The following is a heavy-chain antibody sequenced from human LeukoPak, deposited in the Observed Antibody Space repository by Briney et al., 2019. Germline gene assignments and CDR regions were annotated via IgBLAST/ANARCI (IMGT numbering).Heavy chain of an antibody. CDR1: GFTFSSYS. CDR3: AREHSGYDFPGRDYYYMDV. V-gene: IGHV3-21*01. J-gene: IGHJ6*03. Sequence: GGSLRLSCAASGFTFSSYSMNWVRQAPGEGLEWVSSISSSSSYIYYADSVKGRFTISRDNAKNSLYLQMNSLRAEDTAVYYCAREHSGYDFPGRDYYYMDVWGKGTTVTVSS. D-gene: IGHD5-12*01. CDR2: ISSSSSYI.